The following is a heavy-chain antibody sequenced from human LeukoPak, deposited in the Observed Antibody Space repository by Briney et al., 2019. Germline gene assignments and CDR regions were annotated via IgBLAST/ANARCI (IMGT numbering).Heavy chain of an antibody. CDR2: IRYDGSNK. CDR3: AKVCSASCYKEFDY. CDR1: GFTFSSYG. J-gene: IGHJ4*02. V-gene: IGHV3-30*02. Sequence: GGSLRLSCAASGFTFSSYGMHWVRQAPGKGLEWVAFIRYDGSNKYYADSVKGRFTISRDNSKNTLYLQMNSLRAEDTAVYYSAKVCSASCYKEFDYWGQGTLVTVSS. D-gene: IGHD2-2*01.